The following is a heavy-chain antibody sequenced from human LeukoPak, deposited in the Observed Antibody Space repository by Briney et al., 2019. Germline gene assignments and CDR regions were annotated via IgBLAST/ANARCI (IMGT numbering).Heavy chain of an antibody. CDR3: ARAVAVAAGRYNWFDP. CDR1: GGSISSYY. D-gene: IGHD6-19*01. Sequence: PSETLSLTYTVSGGSISSYYWSWIRQPAGKGLEWIGRIYTSGSTNYNPSLKSRVTMSVDTSKNQFSLKLSSVTAADTAVYYCARAVAVAAGRYNWFDPWGQGTLVTVSS. V-gene: IGHV4-4*07. CDR2: IYTSGST. J-gene: IGHJ5*02.